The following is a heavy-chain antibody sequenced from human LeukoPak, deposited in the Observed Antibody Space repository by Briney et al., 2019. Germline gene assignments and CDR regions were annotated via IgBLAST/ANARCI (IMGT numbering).Heavy chain of an antibody. CDR2: IYYSGST. Sequence: PSETLSLTCTVSGGSINNYYWSWIRQPPGKGLEWIGYIYYSGSTNYNPSLKSRVTISVDTSKNQFSLKLSSVTAADTAVYYCARVARPIYCSGGSCYSRYFDLWGRGTLVTVSS. V-gene: IGHV4-59*01. D-gene: IGHD2-15*01. J-gene: IGHJ2*01. CDR3: ARVARPIYCSGGSCYSRYFDL. CDR1: GGSINNYY.